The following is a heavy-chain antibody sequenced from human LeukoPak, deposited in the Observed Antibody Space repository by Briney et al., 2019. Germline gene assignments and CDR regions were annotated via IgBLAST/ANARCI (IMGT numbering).Heavy chain of an antibody. CDR2: VYGGVSSQRNPSH. J-gene: IGHJ4*02. CDR1: GASVSGGDYY. CDR3: ARDRQEGGMRVSSFQY. D-gene: IGHD2-15*01. Sequence: SETLSLTCSVSGASVSGGDYYWSWIRQPAGKGLEWIGRVYGGVSSQRNPSHQYNPSLMSRLTIPADTSRNQFSLSLHSVTAADTAIYYCARDRQEGGMRVSSFQYWGQGTPVTVSS. V-gene: IGHV4-61*02.